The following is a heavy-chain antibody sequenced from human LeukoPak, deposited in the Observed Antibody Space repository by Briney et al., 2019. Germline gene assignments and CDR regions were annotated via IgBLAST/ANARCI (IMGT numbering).Heavy chain of an antibody. CDR3: ASTRVYYDSSGYPDYFDY. CDR2: IYYSGST. V-gene: IGHV4-31*03. Sequence: SETLSLTCTVSGGSISSGGYYWSWIRQHPGKGLEWIGYIYYSGSTYYNPSPKSRVTISVDTSKNQFSLKLSSVTAADTAVYYCASTRVYYDSSGYPDYFDYWGQGTLVTVSS. J-gene: IGHJ4*02. D-gene: IGHD3-22*01. CDR1: GGSISSGGYY.